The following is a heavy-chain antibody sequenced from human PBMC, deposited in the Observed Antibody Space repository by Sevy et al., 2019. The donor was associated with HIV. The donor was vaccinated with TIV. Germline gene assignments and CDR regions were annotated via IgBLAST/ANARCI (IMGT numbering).Heavy chain of an antibody. CDR1: GFTFSSFW. Sequence: GGSLRLSCRGSGFTFSSFWMQWVRQAPGKGLEWVANIRQDGNEIYYVDSVKGRFTISRDNAKNALYLQMDGLRVEDTAVYYCARRYFDLWGQRTQVTVSS. J-gene: IGHJ4*02. CDR3: ARRYFDL. V-gene: IGHV3-7*01. CDR2: IRQDGNEI.